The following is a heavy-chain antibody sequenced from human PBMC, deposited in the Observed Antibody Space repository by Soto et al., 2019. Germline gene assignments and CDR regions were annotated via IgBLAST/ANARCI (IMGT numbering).Heavy chain of an antibody. CDR1: GITVSSNY. J-gene: IGHJ4*02. Sequence: EVQLVETGGGLMQPGGSLRLSCAASGITVSSNYMSWVRQAPGKGLEWVSVIYRGGSKYYAHSVKGRFTISRDNSKNTLYLQTNGMIAEDPAAHFDARVREFEGFGGLTYFDYWGLGTLVTVSS. V-gene: IGHV3-53*02. CDR3: ARVREFEGFGGLTYFDY. CDR2: IYRGGSK. D-gene: IGHD3-16*01.